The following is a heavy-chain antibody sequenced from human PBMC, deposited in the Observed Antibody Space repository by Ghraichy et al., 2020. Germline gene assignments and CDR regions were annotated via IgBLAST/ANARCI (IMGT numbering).Heavy chain of an antibody. D-gene: IGHD3-3*01. CDR3: ARVSSDFWSGLRYYYYYMDV. J-gene: IGHJ6*03. V-gene: IGHV3-53*01. CDR2: IYSGGST. CDR1: GFTVSSNY. Sequence: LSLTCAASGFTVSSNYMSWVRQAPGKGLEWVSVIYSGGSTYYADSVKGRFTISRDNSKNTLYLQMNSLRAEDTAVYYCARVSSDFWSGLRYYYYYMDVWGKGTTVTVSS.